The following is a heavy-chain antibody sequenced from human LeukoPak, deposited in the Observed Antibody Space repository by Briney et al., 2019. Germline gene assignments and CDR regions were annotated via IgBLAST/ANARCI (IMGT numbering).Heavy chain of an antibody. CDR1: GYSFTNYW. D-gene: IGHD3-22*01. CDR3: ARRNYYDSRGYYCDY. Sequence: GESLNISCKVSGYSFTNYWIVWVRQLPGKGLEWMGIIYPGDSDTRYSPSFQGQVTFSADKSITTAYLQWSSLKASDTAMYYCARRNYYDSRGYYCDYWGQGTLVTVSS. CDR2: IYPGDSDT. V-gene: IGHV5-51*01. J-gene: IGHJ4*02.